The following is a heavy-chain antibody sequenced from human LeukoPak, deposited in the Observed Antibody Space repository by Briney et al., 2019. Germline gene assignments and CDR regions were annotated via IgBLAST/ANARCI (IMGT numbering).Heavy chain of an antibody. D-gene: IGHD3-16*02. J-gene: IGHJ4*02. CDR3: ARATETYYDYVWGSYRLDY. V-gene: IGHV4-59*11. CDR2: TYYGGST. Sequence: PSETLSLTCTVSGGSISGHYWGWIRQPPGKGLEGIGYTYYGGSTNYNPSLKSRVTISVGTSKNQFSLKLSSVTAADTAVYYCARATETYYDYVWGSYRLDYWGQGTLVTVSS. CDR1: GGSISGHY.